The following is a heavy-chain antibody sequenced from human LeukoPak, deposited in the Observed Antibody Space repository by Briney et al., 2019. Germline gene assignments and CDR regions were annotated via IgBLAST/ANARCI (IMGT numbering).Heavy chain of an antibody. D-gene: IGHD2-8*01. CDR2: INPSGSST. CDR3: ARDPVSRILYLYMPNYFDY. V-gene: IGHV1-46*01. J-gene: IGHJ4*02. Sequence: ASVKVSCKASGYIFTNHYMHWVRQAPGQGLEWMGLINPSGSSTLYAEKFRGRIIMTRDMSTATDYMELSSLRSEDTAVYYCARDPVSRILYLYMPNYFDYWGQGTLVTVSS. CDR1: GYIFTNHY.